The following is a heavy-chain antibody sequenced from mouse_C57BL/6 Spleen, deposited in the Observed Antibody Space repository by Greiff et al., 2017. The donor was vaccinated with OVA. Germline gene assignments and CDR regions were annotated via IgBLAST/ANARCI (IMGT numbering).Heavy chain of an antibody. Sequence: VQLQQPGAELVMPGASVKLSCKASGYTFTSYWMHWVKQRPGQGLEWIGEIDPSDSYTNYTQKFKGKSTLTVDKSSSTAYMQLSSLTSEDSAVYYCARPFLYYGSSYLYFDVWGTGTTVTVSS. V-gene: IGHV1-69*01. CDR3: ARPFLYYGSSYLYFDV. CDR2: IDPSDSYT. CDR1: GYTFTSYW. D-gene: IGHD1-1*01. J-gene: IGHJ1*03.